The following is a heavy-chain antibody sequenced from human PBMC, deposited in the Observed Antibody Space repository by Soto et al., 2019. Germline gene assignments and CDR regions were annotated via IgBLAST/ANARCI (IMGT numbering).Heavy chain of an antibody. CDR3: ARHQGTYGTSFHY. V-gene: IGHV1-18*01. D-gene: IGHD3-16*01. Sequence: ASVKVSCKASGYIFTSYGINWVRQAPGQGLEWMGWISVYNGHTKYAHKFQDRVTMSTDTSASTAYMEVRSLRSDDTAVYYCARHQGTYGTSFHYWGEGNMVTISA. CDR1: GYIFTSYG. CDR2: ISVYNGHT. J-gene: IGHJ4*02.